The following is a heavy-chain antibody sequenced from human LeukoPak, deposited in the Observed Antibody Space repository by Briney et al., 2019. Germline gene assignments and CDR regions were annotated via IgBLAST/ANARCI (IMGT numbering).Heavy chain of an antibody. J-gene: IGHJ4*02. CDR1: GYSFTSYW. Sequence: GESLKISCKGSGYSFTSYWIGWVRQMPGKGLEWMGIIYPGGSDTRYSPSFQGQVTISADKSISTAYLQWSSLKASDTAMYYRASGSSYGDYVGNYFDYWGQGTLVTVSS. CDR3: ASGSSYGDYVGNYFDY. V-gene: IGHV5-51*01. CDR2: IYPGGSDT. D-gene: IGHD4-17*01.